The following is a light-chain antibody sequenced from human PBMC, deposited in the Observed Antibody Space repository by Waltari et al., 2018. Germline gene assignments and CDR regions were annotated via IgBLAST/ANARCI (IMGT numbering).Light chain of an antibody. Sequence: EIVMTQSPVTLSVSPGERATLSCRASQNVNSDLAWYQQKPGQAPRLLLYGASTRATGIPARFRGSGAGTECNLTGSGLQSEGSAIYYRQQYKNWPPYTFGQGAKLGIK. CDR1: QNVNSD. J-gene: IGKJ2*01. V-gene: IGKV3-15*01. CDR2: GAS. CDR3: QQYKNWPPYT.